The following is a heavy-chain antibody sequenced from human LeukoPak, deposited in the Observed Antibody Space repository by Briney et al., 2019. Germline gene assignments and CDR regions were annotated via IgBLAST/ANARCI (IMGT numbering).Heavy chain of an antibody. Sequence: SETLSLTCAVYGGFFSGYYWSWIRQPPGKGLEWIGEINHSGSTNYNPSLKSRVTISVDTSKNQFSLKLSSVTAADTAVYYCARGYYDILTGYHTAKSEQFDYWGQGTLVTVSS. CDR3: ARGYYDILTGYHTAKSEQFDY. D-gene: IGHD3-9*01. CDR2: INHSGST. V-gene: IGHV4-34*01. J-gene: IGHJ4*02. CDR1: GGFFSGYY.